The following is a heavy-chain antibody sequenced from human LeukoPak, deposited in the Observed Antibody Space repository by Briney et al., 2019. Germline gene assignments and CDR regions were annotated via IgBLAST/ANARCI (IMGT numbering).Heavy chain of an antibody. D-gene: IGHD7-27*01. CDR2: MSPNSGNT. J-gene: IGHJ4*02. CDR1: GYTFTSYD. Sequence: ASVKVPCKASGYTFTSYDINRVRQATGQGLEWMGWMSPNSGNTGYAQKFQGRVTMTRDTSIGTAYLELSSLKSEDTAVYYCARTPPNWGADYWGQGTLVTVSS. V-gene: IGHV1-8*01. CDR3: ARTPPNWGADY.